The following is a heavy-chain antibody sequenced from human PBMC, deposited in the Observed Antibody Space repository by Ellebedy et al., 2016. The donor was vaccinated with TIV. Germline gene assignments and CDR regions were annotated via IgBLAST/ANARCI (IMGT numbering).Heavy chain of an antibody. J-gene: IGHJ6*03. V-gene: IGHV3-74*01. CDR3: ARVRCSSISCYYYYYYYLDV. CDR1: GFTFSRYW. D-gene: IGHD2-2*01. Sequence: GESLKISXAASGFTFSRYWMHWVRQAPGKGLVWVSRINSDGSSTGYADSVKGRFTISRDNAKNTLYLQMNSLRAEDTAVYYCARVRCSSISCYYYYYYYLDVWGKGTTVTVSS. CDR2: INSDGSST.